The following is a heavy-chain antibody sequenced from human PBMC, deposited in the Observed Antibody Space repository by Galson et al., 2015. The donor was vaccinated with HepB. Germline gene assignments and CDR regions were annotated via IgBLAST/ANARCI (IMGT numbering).Heavy chain of an antibody. D-gene: IGHD5-24*01. J-gene: IGHJ4*02. V-gene: IGHV1-18*01. CDR1: RYTFTKFG. CDR3: ARGGMATIGGPTFDY. CDR2: INPSNGNT. Sequence: SCKAYRYTFTKFGISWVRQAPGQGLEWMGWINPSNGNTSYAQKFQGRVIMTTDTSTSTAYMELRSLRSDDTAVYYCARGGMATIGGPTFDYWGQGTLVTVSS.